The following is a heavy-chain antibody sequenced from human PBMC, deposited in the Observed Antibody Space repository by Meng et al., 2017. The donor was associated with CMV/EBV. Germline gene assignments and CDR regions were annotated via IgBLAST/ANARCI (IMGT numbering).Heavy chain of an antibody. D-gene: IGHD1-14*01. CDR3: VRDLVGNRDS. CDR2: IDTDGTVT. Sequence: EVTLVESGGGLVRPGGSLRLSCADSGFTFSDYWMHWVRQAPGEGPVWVSRIDTDGTVTSYAESVRGRFTISRDNSKNTLYLQMNDLRAGDSGVYYCVRDLVGNRDSWGHGTLVTVSS. J-gene: IGHJ5*01. V-gene: IGHV3-74*03. CDR1: GFTFSDYW.